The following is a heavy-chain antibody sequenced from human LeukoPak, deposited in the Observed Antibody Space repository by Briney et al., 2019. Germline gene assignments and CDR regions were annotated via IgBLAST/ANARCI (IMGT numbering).Heavy chain of an antibody. V-gene: IGHV1-2*06. Sequence: ASVKVSCKASGNTFTAYYIHWLRQAPGQRLEWMGRINPNSGGTDYAQNFRGRVTLTRDTSISTAYMDLTRLRSDDTAVFYCASDQAGSVNSFDPWGQRTLVTVSS. CDR1: GNTFTAYY. CDR2: INPNSGGT. CDR3: ASDQAGSVNSFDP. J-gene: IGHJ5*02.